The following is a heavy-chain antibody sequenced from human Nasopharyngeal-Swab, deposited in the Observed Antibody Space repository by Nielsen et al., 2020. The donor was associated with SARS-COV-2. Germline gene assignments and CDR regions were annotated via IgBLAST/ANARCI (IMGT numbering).Heavy chain of an antibody. CDR3: ARDPGSSSWEYYFDY. J-gene: IGHJ4*02. D-gene: IGHD6-13*01. V-gene: IGHV3-23*01. CDR1: RFTFSSYA. Sequence: GGSLRLSCAASRFTFSSYAMSWVRQAPGKGLEWVSAISGSGGSTYYADSVKGRFTISRDNSKTTLYLQMNSLRAEDTAVYYCARDPGSSSWEYYFDYWGQGTLVTVSS. CDR2: ISGSGGST.